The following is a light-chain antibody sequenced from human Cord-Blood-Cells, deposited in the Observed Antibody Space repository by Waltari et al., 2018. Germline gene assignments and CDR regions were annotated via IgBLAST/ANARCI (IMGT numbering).Light chain of an antibody. CDR1: QSISSW. Sequence: DIQMTQSHSTLTASVGARVTNTCRASQSISSWLAWYQQKPGKDPKLLIYDASSLESGVPSRFSGSGSGTEFTLTISSLQPDDFATYYCQQYNSYSPYTFGQGTKLEIK. CDR3: QQYNSYSPYT. J-gene: IGKJ2*01. V-gene: IGKV1-5*01. CDR2: DAS.